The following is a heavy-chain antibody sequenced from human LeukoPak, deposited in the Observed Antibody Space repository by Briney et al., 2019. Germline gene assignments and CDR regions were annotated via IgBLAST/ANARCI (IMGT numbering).Heavy chain of an antibody. V-gene: IGHV4-59*11. J-gene: IGHJ6*03. CDR1: GDSISSHY. CDR3: ARARYGSWAPRYYMDV. Sequence: SETLSLTCSVSGDSISSHYWSWIRQPPGKGLEWIGYINYSGSTNYNPSLKSRVTISVDTSKNQFSLKLSSVTAADTAVYYCARARYGSWAPRYYMDVWGKGTTVTVSS. D-gene: IGHD3-10*01. CDR2: INYSGST.